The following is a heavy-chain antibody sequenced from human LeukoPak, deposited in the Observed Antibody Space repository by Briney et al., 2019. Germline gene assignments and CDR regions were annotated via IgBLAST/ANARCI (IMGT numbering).Heavy chain of an antibody. D-gene: IGHD5-18*01. J-gene: IGHJ4*02. V-gene: IGHV3-48*01. CDR2: ICSSSSTI. Sequence: GGSLRLSCAASGFTFSSYSMNWVRQAPGKGLEWVSYICSSSSTIYYADSVKGRFTISRDNAKNSLYLQMNSLRAEDTAVYYCARNMDTAIGDYWGQGTLVTVSS. CDR1: GFTFSSYS. CDR3: ARNMDTAIGDY.